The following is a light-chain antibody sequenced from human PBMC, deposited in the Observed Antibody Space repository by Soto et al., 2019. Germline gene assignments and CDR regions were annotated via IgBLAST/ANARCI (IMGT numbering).Light chain of an antibody. CDR2: AAS. V-gene: IGKV3-11*01. Sequence: EIVLTQSPATLSLSPGERATLSCRASPSASSYFAWYQQNPGQAPRLLIYAASNRTTGVPARFSGSGAGTDFTLTISSLEPEDFAFYYCQQRNNWPGTFGQGTKVDIK. CDR3: QQRNNWPGT. J-gene: IGKJ1*01. CDR1: PSASSY.